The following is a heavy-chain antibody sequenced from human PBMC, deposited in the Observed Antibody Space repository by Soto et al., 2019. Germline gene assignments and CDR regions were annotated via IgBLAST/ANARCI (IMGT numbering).Heavy chain of an antibody. CDR3: AREHYVASRPSHFES. CDR1: GDSFSTYG. D-gene: IGHD6-6*01. J-gene: IGHJ4*03. Sequence: ASVRVSCKASGDSFSTYGINWVRQAPGQGLQWMGWSSTSSGATNYAQKFQGRVTFPTDTSTSTAYMELRSLISDDTAVYFCAREHYVASRPSHFESGGQRTQVT. CDR2: SSTSSGAT. V-gene: IGHV1-18*04.